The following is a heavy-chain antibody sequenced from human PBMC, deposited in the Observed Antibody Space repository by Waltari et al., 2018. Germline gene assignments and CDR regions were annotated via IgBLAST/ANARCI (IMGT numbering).Heavy chain of an antibody. V-gene: IGHV3-74*01. J-gene: IGHJ5*02. Sequence: EVQLVESGGDLVQPGGSLRLSCAASGITFSRYWMHWVRQAPGTGLVWVSRINTDGSITIYADSVRGRFTISRDNAKNTLYLQMNSLRVDDSAVYYCTRGVAEGFDPWGQGTLVTVSS. CDR3: TRGVAEGFDP. CDR2: INTDGSIT. CDR1: GITFSRYW. D-gene: IGHD2-15*01.